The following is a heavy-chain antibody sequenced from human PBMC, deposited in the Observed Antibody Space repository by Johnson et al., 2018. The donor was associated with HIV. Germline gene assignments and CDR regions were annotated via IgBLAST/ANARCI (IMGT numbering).Heavy chain of an antibody. Sequence: MQLVESGGGVVQPGRSLRLSCAASGFTVSSNYMSWVRQAPGKGLEWVSVIYRAGSTYYADSVKDRFTISRDISKNTIYLQMNSLRAEDTAMYYCARDGTETGPDDAFDIWGQGTMVTVSS. J-gene: IGHJ3*02. V-gene: IGHV3-66*01. CDR1: GFTVSSNY. CDR3: ARDGTETGPDDAFDI. D-gene: IGHD1-1*01. CDR2: IYRAGST.